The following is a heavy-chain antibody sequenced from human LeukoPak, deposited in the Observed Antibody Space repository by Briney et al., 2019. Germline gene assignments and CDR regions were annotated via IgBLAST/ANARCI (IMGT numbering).Heavy chain of an antibody. CDR3: ARANGFGLIIT. V-gene: IGHV4-38-2*01. D-gene: IGHD3-10*01. CDR2: MFHSGLT. Sequence: PSETLSLTCAVSGYSISGSYYWGWIRQSPGKALEWIGSMFHSGLTYYDPSFKSRVTISLDTSKNQFSLKLSSVTAADTAVYYCARANGFGLIITWGQGTLVTVSS. J-gene: IGHJ4*02. CDR1: GYSISGSYY.